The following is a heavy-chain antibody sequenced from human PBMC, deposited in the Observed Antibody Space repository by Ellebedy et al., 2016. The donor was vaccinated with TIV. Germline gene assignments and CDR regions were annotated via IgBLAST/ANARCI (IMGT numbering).Heavy chain of an antibody. CDR1: GVSIRSFY. Sequence: MPSETLSLTCTVSGVSIRSFYWSWIRQPPGKGLEWIAYIYNSGNTTSNPSLKSRVTMSVDTSKNRFSLKLNSVTAADTAVYYCAKVGRNWNFLFLQYWGRGTLVTVSS. V-gene: IGHV4-59*08. CDR2: IYNSGNT. J-gene: IGHJ4*02. CDR3: AKVGRNWNFLFLQY. D-gene: IGHD1-7*01.